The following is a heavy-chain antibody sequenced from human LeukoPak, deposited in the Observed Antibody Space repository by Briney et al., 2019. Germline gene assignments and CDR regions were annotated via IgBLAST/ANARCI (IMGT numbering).Heavy chain of an antibody. CDR1: GFTFSSYA. CDR3: AKDPAKYSSSWFNYYYYMDV. Sequence: GGSLRLSCAASGFTFSSYAMSWVRQAPGKGLEWVSAISGSGGSTYYADSVKGRFTISKDNSKNTLYLQMNSLRAEDTAVYYCAKDPAKYSSSWFNYYYYMDVWGKGTTVTVSS. CDR2: ISGSGGST. J-gene: IGHJ6*03. V-gene: IGHV3-23*01. D-gene: IGHD6-13*01.